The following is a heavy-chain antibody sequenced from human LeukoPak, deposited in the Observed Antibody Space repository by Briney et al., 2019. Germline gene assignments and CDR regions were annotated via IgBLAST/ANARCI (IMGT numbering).Heavy chain of an antibody. CDR1: GFSFSSYA. CDR3: AKEIYGDYPSFDY. CDR2: ISGSGGNT. D-gene: IGHD4-17*01. V-gene: IGHV3-23*01. J-gene: IGHJ4*02. Sequence: GGSLRLSCVASGFSFSSYAMSWVRQAPGKGLEWVSAISGSGGNTYYVDSVKGRFTISRDNSKNTLYLQMNSLRAEDTAVYYCAKEIYGDYPSFDYWGQGTLVTVSS.